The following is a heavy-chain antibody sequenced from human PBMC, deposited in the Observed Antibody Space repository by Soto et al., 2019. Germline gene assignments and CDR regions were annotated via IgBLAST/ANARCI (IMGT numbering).Heavy chain of an antibody. D-gene: IGHD2-2*01. Sequence: PGESLKISCKGSGYSFTSYWISWVRQMPGKGLEWMGRIDPSDSYTNYSPSFQGHVTISADKSISTAYLQWSSLKASDTAMYYCASTRKPEYCSSTSCYGVTYWGQGTLVTVSS. J-gene: IGHJ4*02. CDR1: GYSFTSYW. CDR2: IDPSDSYT. V-gene: IGHV5-10-1*01. CDR3: ASTRKPEYCSSTSCYGVTY.